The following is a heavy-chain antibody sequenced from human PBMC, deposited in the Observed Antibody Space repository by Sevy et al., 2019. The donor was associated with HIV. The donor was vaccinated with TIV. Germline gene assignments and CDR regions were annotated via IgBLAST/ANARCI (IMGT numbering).Heavy chain of an antibody. CDR2: IGSSGDST. J-gene: IGHJ4*02. D-gene: IGHD3-10*01. CDR1: GFSFSDYY. Sequence: GGSLRLSCAASGFSFSDYYMNWIRQAPGKGLECISYIGSSGDSTYYADSVKGRFTISMDNAKNSVYLQMNNLRADDTAVYFCAREVVRGVIRDYFDFWGQGTLVTVSS. V-gene: IGHV3-11*01. CDR3: AREVVRGVIRDYFDF.